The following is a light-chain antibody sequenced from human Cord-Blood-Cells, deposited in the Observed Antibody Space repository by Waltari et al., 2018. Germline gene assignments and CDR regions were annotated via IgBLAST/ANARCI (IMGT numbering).Light chain of an antibody. J-gene: IGLJ2*01. Sequence: QSALTQPASVSGSPGQSITISCTGTSSDVGGYNYVSWYQQHPGKAPKLMIYDVSNWPSGVSNRFSGSKSGNTASLTISGLRAEDEADYYCSSYTSSSTLVFGGGTKLTVL. CDR3: SSYTSSSTLV. CDR2: DVS. CDR1: SSDVGGYNY. V-gene: IGLV2-14*01.